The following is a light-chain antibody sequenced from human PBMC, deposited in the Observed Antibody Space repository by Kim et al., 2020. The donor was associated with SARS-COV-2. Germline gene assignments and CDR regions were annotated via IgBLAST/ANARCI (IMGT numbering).Light chain of an antibody. Sequence: GKTVNIACTRSSGSIDDNYVQWYQQRPGGVPTAVIYEDDKRPSGVSDRFSGSIDNSSNSASLTISGLRTEDEADYYCQSYNRDNVLFGGGTKLTVL. V-gene: IGLV6-57*03. CDR3: QSYNRDNVL. CDR1: SGSIDDNY. J-gene: IGLJ2*01. CDR2: EDD.